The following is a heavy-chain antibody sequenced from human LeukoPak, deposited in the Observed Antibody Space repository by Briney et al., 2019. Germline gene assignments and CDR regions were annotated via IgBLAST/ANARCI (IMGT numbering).Heavy chain of an antibody. CDR1: GGSISSYY. Sequence: SETLSLTCTVSGGSISSYYWSWIRQPAGKGLEWIGRIYTSGSTNYNPSLKSRVTISVDTSKNQFSLKLSSVTAADTAVYYCARGKDYVWGSYPVDYWGQGTLVTVSS. CDR3: ARGKDYVWGSYPVDY. V-gene: IGHV4-4*07. CDR2: IYTSGST. D-gene: IGHD3-16*02. J-gene: IGHJ4*02.